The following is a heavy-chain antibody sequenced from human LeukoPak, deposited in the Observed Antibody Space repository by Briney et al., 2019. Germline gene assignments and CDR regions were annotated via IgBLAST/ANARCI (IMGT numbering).Heavy chain of an antibody. D-gene: IGHD5-18*01. CDR2: MQSTGNS. Sequence: PSETLSLTCSVSGDSISTYHWNWIRKPPGKGLEWIGYMQSTGNSNYNPSLKNRVNIFVDMSKSQFVLNLRSVTAADTAVYYCARDKRHSYGRYFDPWGQGMLVTVSS. J-gene: IGHJ4*02. V-gene: IGHV4-59*01. CDR3: ARDKRHSYGRYFDP. CDR1: GDSISTYH.